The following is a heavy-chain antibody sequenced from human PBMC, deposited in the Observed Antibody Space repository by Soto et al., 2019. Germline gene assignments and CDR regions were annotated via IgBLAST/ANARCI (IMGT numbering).Heavy chain of an antibody. D-gene: IGHD3-22*01. J-gene: IGHJ3*02. CDR2: IYPSDSDT. V-gene: IGHV5-51*01. CDR1: GYSFTSYW. Sequence: GESLKISCKGSGYSFTSYWIGWVRQMPGKGLEWMGIIYPSDSDTRYSPSFQGQVTISADKSISTAYLQWSSLKASDTAMYYCARKDGYYYDSSGYFPDAFDIWGQGTMVTVSS. CDR3: ARKDGYYYDSSGYFPDAFDI.